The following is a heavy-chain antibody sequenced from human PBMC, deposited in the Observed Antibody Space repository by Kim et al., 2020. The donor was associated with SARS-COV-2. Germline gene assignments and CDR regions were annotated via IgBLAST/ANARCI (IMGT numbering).Heavy chain of an antibody. CDR2: IYHSGST. CDR3: ARDWYYYDSSGYYD. D-gene: IGHD3-22*01. Sequence: SETLSLTCTVSGYSISSGYYWGWIRQPPGKGLEWIGSIYHSGSTYYNPSLKSRVTISVDTSKNQFSLKLSSVTAADTAVYYCARDWYYYDSSGYYDWGQG. CDR1: GYSISSGYY. J-gene: IGHJ1*01. V-gene: IGHV4-38-2*02.